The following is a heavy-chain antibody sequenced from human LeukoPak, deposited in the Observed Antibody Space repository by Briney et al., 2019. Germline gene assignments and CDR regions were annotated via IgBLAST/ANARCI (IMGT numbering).Heavy chain of an antibody. Sequence: PGRSLRLSCAASGFTFSSYAMHWVRQAPGKGLEWVAVISYDGSNKYYADSVKGRFTISRDNSKNTLYLQMNSLRAEDTAVYYCARSGYSSGWYSIGLDYWGQGTLVIVSS. CDR3: ARSGYSSGWYSIGLDY. D-gene: IGHD6-19*01. V-gene: IGHV3-30-3*01. CDR2: ISYDGSNK. CDR1: GFTFSSYA. J-gene: IGHJ4*02.